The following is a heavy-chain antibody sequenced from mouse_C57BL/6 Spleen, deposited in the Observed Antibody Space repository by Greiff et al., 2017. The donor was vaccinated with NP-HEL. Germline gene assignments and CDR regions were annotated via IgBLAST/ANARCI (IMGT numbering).Heavy chain of an antibody. J-gene: IGHJ2*01. CDR1: GYTFTGYW. CDR3: APPSPSPRGLDY. V-gene: IGHV1-9*01. Sequence: VQLQESGAELMKPGASVKLSCKATGYTFTGYWIEWVKQRPGHGLEWIGEILPGSGSTNYNEKFKGKATFTADTSSNTAYMQLSTLPPHASAFYYCAPPSPSPRGLDYWGQGTTLTVAS. CDR2: ILPGSGST.